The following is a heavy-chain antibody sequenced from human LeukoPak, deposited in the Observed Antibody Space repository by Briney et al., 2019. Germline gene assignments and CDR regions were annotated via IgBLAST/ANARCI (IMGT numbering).Heavy chain of an antibody. D-gene: IGHD3-22*01. CDR2: IIPIFGTA. CDR1: GGTFSSYA. CDR3: ARDSGMIVARSPPDY. Sequence: EASVKVSCKASGGTFSSYAISWVRQAPGQGLEWMGGIIPIFGTANYAQKFQGRVTITRDTSASTAYMELSSLRSEDTAVYYCARDSGMIVARSPPDYWGQGTLVTVSS. J-gene: IGHJ4*02. V-gene: IGHV1-69*05.